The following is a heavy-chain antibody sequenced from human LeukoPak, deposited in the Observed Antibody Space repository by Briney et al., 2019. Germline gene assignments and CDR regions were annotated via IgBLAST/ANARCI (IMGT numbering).Heavy chain of an antibody. D-gene: IGHD2-2*01. V-gene: IGHV3-23*01. Sequence: PGGSLRLSCVASGFTFSDYTMSWLRQSPVKGLEWVAAISGSGDTTYYADSVKGRFTISRDNSKNTLYLQMNSLRPEDTAVYYCAKVGARGCSSSTCFIYWGQGTLVTVSS. CDR2: ISGSGDTT. CDR1: GFTFSDYT. J-gene: IGHJ4*02. CDR3: AKVGARGCSSSTCFIY.